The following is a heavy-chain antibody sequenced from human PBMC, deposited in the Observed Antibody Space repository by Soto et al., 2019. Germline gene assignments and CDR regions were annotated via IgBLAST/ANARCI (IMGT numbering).Heavy chain of an antibody. V-gene: IGHV4-59*01. D-gene: IGHD2-15*01. CDR1: GGSISTYW. Sequence: SETLSLTCTVSGGSISTYWWSWIRQPPRKGLEWIGYIYYSGSTNYNPSLKSRVTISVDTSKNQFSLKLTSVTAADTAVYYCARYRGSTRSFDYWGQGTLVTVSS. CDR3: ARYRGSTRSFDY. J-gene: IGHJ4*02. CDR2: IYYSGST.